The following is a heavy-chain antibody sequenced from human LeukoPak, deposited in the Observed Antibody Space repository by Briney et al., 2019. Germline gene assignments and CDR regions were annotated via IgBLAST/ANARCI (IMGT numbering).Heavy chain of an antibody. CDR2: TDTSGVIT. J-gene: IGHJ4*02. V-gene: IGHV3-23*05. D-gene: IGHD5-18*01. Sequence: GGSLRLSCAASAFTFSNYGMNWVRQAPGKGLEWVSVTDTSGVITYYTDSVKGRFTISRDNSKNTLNLQMDSLRVEDTAVYYCAKGDTGVIRRYYLDSWGQGTLVTVSS. CDR1: AFTFSNYG. CDR3: AKGDTGVIRRYYLDS.